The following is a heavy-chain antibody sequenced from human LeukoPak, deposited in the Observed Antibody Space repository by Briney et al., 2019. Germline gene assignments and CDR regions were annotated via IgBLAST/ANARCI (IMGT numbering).Heavy chain of an antibody. V-gene: IGHV2-5*02. CDR2: IYWDDDK. Sequence: SGPTLVNPTQTLTLTCTFSGFSLSTSGVGVGWIRQPPGKALEWLALIYWDDDKRYSPSLKSRLTITKDTSKNQVVLTVTNMDPVDTATYYCARIPMVRGLRGGDYFDYWGQGTLVTGSS. CDR1: GFSLSTSGVG. CDR3: ARIPMVRGLRGGDYFDY. J-gene: IGHJ4*02. D-gene: IGHD3-10*01.